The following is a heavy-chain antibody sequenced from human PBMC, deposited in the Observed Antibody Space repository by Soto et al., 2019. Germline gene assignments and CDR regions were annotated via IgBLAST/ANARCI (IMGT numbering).Heavy chain of an antibody. CDR1: GFTFSKYG. J-gene: IGHJ6*02. CDR3: AKESVGSSGHYYGMDV. V-gene: IGHV3-30*18. CDR2: ISYDGSNK. D-gene: IGHD6-19*01. Sequence: QVQLVESGGGVVQPGRSLRLSCAASGFTFSKYGMHWVRQAPGKGLEWVAVISYDGSNKDYGDSVRGRFTISRDNSKNTMYLRMNILGGAASGVYYGAKESVGSSGHYYGMDVWGQGTTVTVSS.